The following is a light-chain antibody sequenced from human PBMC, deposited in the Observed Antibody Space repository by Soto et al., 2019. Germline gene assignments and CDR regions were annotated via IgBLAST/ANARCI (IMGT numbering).Light chain of an antibody. CDR1: QDISQY. J-gene: IGKJ1*01. V-gene: IGKV1-27*01. CDR2: YAS. Sequence: DIQMTQSPSSLSASVGDRVTLTCRASQDISQYLAWYQQRPGKVPKFLIYYASTLQSGVPSRFSGSGSGTEFTLIIISLQPEDVATYYCLKYTKDAPGTFGQGNKVEI. CDR3: LKYTKDAPGT.